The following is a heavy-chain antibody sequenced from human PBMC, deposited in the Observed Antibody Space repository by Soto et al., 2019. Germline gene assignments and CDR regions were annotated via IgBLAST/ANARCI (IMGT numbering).Heavy chain of an antibody. CDR2: TIPIFGTP. Sequence: SVKVSCKASGPTLSIYGSTWVRQAPGQGLEWMGGTIPIFGTPNYAQKFQGRVTITADKSTSTAYMELSSLRSEDTAVYYCASPYTSSFAFDIWGQGTVVTVSS. J-gene: IGHJ3*02. CDR1: GPTLSIYG. CDR3: ASPYTSSFAFDI. V-gene: IGHV1-69*06. D-gene: IGHD6-6*01.